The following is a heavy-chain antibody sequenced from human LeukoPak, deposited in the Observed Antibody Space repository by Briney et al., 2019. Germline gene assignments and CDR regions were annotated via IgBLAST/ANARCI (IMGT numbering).Heavy chain of an antibody. J-gene: IGHJ4*02. CDR2: IFYSGST. V-gene: IGHV4-59*08. Sequence: SETLSLTCTVSGGSINNYYWSWLRQPPGKGLEWIGYIFYSGSTNYNPSLKSRVTMSMDTSKNQLSLKLSSVTAADTAVYYCARADSSVAGFWDYWGQGTLVTVFS. CDR1: GGSINNYY. D-gene: IGHD6-19*01. CDR3: ARADSSVAGFWDY.